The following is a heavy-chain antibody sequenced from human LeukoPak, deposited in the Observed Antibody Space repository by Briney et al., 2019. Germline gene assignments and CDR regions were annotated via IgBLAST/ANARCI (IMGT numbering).Heavy chain of an antibody. J-gene: IGHJ4*02. D-gene: IGHD3-16*02. V-gene: IGHV4-59*08. CDR2: IYYSGST. CDR1: GGSISSYY. CDR3: ARYLITFGGVIDLSYFDY. Sequence: SETLSFTCTVSGGSISSYYWSWIRQPPGKGLEWIGYIYYSGSTNYNPSLKSRVTISVDTSKNQFSLKLSSVTAADTAVYYCARYLITFGGVIDLSYFDYWGQGTLVTVSS.